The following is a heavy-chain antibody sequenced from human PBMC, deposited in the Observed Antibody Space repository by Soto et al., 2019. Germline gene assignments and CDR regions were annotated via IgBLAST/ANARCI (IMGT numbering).Heavy chain of an antibody. Sequence: EVQLLESGGGLVQPGGSLRLSCGASGFTFSSFGMSWVRQAPGKGLEWVSTICGDAGNTHYADSVKGRFTISRDNSKSTVDLQMNSLRDEDSALYYCARDVGAAHFFDYWGQGTLVTVSS. CDR2: ICGDAGNT. D-gene: IGHD3-10*01. J-gene: IGHJ4*02. V-gene: IGHV3-23*01. CDR1: GFTFSSFG. CDR3: ARDVGAAHFFDY.